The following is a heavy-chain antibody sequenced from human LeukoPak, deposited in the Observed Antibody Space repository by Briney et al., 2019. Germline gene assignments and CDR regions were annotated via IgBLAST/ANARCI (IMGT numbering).Heavy chain of an antibody. Sequence: PGGSLRLSCADSGFTFSGHNMNWVRQAPGKGLEWISFVSISSGTIYYADSVNGRFRISRDNAKSSLDLEMNSLRAEDTAVYYCARAMSTFGGVRNYFDSWGQGTLVTVSS. CDR3: ARAMSTFGGVRNYFDS. J-gene: IGHJ4*02. D-gene: IGHD3-16*01. V-gene: IGHV3-48*04. CDR2: VSISSGTI. CDR1: GFTFSGHN.